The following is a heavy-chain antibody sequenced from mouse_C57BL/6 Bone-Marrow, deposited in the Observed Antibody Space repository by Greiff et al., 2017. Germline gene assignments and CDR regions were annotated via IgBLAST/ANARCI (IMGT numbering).Heavy chain of an antibody. D-gene: IGHD2-1*01. CDR1: GFSLTSYA. V-gene: IGHV2-9-1*01. CDR3: ARHYGKPLWYFDV. CDR2: IWTGGGT. J-gene: IGHJ1*03. Sequence: VKVVESGPGLVAPSQSLSITCTVSGFSLTSYAISWVRQPPGKGLEWLGVIWTGGGTNYNSALKSRLSISQDNSKSQVFLKMNSLQTDDTARYYCARHYGKPLWYFDVWGTGTTVTVSS.